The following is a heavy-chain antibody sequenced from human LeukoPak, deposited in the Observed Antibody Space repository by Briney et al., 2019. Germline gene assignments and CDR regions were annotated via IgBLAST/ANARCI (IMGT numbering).Heavy chain of an antibody. CDR1: GYTFTGYY. V-gene: IGHV1-2*02. Sequence: ASVKVSCKASGYTFTGYYMHWVRQAPGQGLEWMGWINHNSGGTNYAQKFQGRVTMTRDTSISTAYMELSRLRSDDTAVYYCARSRITMVRGVRGGNWFDPWGQGTLVTVS. D-gene: IGHD3-10*01. CDR2: INHNSGGT. CDR3: ARSRITMVRGVRGGNWFDP. J-gene: IGHJ5*02.